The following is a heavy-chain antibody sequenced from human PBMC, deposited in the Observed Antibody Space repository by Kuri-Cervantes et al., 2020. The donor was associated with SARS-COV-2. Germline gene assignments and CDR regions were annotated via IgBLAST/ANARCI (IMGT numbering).Heavy chain of an antibody. D-gene: IGHD2-8*02. CDR2: IIPTFDTA. V-gene: IGHV1-69*13. CDR1: GATFSSYA. CDR3: ARSQGYCTANSCSWNWFDP. J-gene: IGHJ5*02. Sequence: SVKVSCKASGATFSSYAISWVRQAPGQGLEWMGRIIPTFDTATYAQKFQGRVIFTADESSSTAYMEVNSLTSEDTAVYFCARSQGYCTANSCSWNWFDPWGQGTQVTVSS.